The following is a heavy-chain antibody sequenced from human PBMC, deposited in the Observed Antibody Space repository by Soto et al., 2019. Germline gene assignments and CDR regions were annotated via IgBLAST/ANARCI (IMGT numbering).Heavy chain of an antibody. CDR2: IWYDGSNK. J-gene: IGHJ3*02. Sequence: LRLSCAASGFTFSSYGMHWVRQAPGKGLEWVAVIWYDGSNKYYADSVKGRFTISRDNSKNTLYLQMNSLRAEDTAVYYCARDHYYDSSGLDAFDIWGQGTMVTVSS. D-gene: IGHD3-22*01. CDR1: GFTFSSYG. CDR3: ARDHYYDSSGLDAFDI. V-gene: IGHV3-33*01.